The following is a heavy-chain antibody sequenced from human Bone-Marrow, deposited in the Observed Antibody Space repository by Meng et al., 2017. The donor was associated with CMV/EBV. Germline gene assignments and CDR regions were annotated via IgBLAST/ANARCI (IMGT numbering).Heavy chain of an antibody. CDR2: INPNCGNT. Sequence: ASVKVSCKASGYTFTSYDINWVRQATGQGLEWMGWINPNCGNTGNAQKFQGRATITRNTSISTAYMELSSMGSEDTAVYYCARAPEGHAAAGKKGRWFDPWVQGTLVTVSS. J-gene: IGHJ5*02. CDR3: ARAPEGHAAAGKKGRWFDP. D-gene: IGHD6-25*01. V-gene: IGHV1-8*01. CDR1: GYTFTSYD.